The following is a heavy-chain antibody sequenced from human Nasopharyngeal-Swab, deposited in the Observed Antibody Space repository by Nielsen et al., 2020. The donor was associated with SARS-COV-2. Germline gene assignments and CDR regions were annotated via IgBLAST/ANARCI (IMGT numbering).Heavy chain of an antibody. Sequence: ASVKVSCKASGYTFTGYYMHWVRQAPGQGLEWMGIINPSGGSTSYAQKFQGRVTMTRDTSTSTVYMELSSLRSEDTAAYYCAITMVRGYGMDVWGQGTTVTVSS. J-gene: IGHJ6*02. D-gene: IGHD3-10*01. V-gene: IGHV1-46*01. CDR3: AITMVRGYGMDV. CDR2: INPSGGST. CDR1: GYTFTGYY.